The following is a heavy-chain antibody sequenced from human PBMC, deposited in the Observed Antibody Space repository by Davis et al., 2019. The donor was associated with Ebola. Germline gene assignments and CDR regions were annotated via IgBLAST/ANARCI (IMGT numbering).Heavy chain of an antibody. Sequence: MPSETLSLTCTVSGGSISSYYWSWIRQPPGKGLEWIGYIYYSGSTNYNPSLKSRVTISVDASKNQFSLKLSSVTAADTAVYYCARGYGDYGVDPWGQGTLVTVSS. J-gene: IGHJ5*02. CDR3: ARGYGDYGVDP. D-gene: IGHD4-17*01. V-gene: IGHV4-59*01. CDR1: GGSISSYY. CDR2: IYYSGST.